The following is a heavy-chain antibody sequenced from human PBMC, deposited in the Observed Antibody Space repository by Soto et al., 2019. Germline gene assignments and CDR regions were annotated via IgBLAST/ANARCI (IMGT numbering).Heavy chain of an antibody. V-gene: IGHV1-46*01. CDR1: GYTFTSYY. CDR2: INPSGGST. J-gene: IGHJ5*02. D-gene: IGHD3-9*01. CDR3: ARGTYYDILTGIKNWFDP. Sequence: EASVKVSCKASGYTFTSYYMHWVRQAPGQGLEWMGIINPSGGSTSYAQKFQGRVTMTRDTSTSTAYMELSRLRSDDAAVYYCARGTYYDILTGIKNWFDPWGQGTLVTVSS.